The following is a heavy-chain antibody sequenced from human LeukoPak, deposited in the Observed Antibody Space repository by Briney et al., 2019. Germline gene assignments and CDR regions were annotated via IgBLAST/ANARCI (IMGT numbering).Heavy chain of an antibody. J-gene: IGHJ4*02. CDR2: ITSTSTDL. CDR3: ARAAGQYFDY. CDR1: GFSFRSYS. Sequence: GGSLRLSCAAAGFSFRSYSMNWVRQAPGKGLEWVSFITSTSTDLFYADSVKGRFTVSRDNARNSLYLQMNNLRAEDTAVYYWARAAGQYFDYWGQGSLVTVSS. V-gene: IGHV3-21*01.